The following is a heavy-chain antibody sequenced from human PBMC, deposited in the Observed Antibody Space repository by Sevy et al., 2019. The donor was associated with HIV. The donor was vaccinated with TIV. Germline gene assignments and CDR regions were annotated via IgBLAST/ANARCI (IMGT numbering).Heavy chain of an antibody. V-gene: IGHV3-11*01. D-gene: IGHD5-18*01. Sequence: GGSLRLSCAASGFTFSDYYMSWIHQAPGKGLEWVSYISSSGSTIYYADSVKGRFTISRDNAKNSLYLQMNSLRAEDTAVYYCARDPVRGVDTAMAYRYWGQGTLVTLSS. CDR3: ARDPVRGVDTAMAYRY. J-gene: IGHJ4*02. CDR2: ISSSGSTI. CDR1: GFTFSDYY.